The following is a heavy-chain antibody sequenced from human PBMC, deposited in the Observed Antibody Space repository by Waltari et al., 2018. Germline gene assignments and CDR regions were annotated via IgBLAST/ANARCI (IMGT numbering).Heavy chain of an antibody. CDR1: GGSISSYY. J-gene: IGHJ3*02. CDR3: ARDQEYCSSTSCSPGVAFDI. D-gene: IGHD2-2*01. Sequence: QVQLQESGPGLVKPSETLSLTCTVSGGSISSYYWSWIRQPAGKGLEWIGRIYTSGSTNYNPSRKSRGTMSVDTSKNQFSLKLSSVTAADAAVYYCARDQEYCSSTSCSPGVAFDIWGQGTMVTVSS. CDR2: IYTSGST. V-gene: IGHV4-4*07.